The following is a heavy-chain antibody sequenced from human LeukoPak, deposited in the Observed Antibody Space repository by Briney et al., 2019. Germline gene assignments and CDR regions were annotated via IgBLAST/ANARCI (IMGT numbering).Heavy chain of an antibody. Sequence: GGSLRLSCAASGFTVSSNYMTWVRQAPGKGLEWVPVIYSDGTTYYADSVKGRFTISRDNFKNTLYLQMNSLRADDTAVYYCARENQWEHSIDYWGQGTLVTVSS. CDR1: GFTVSSNY. D-gene: IGHD1-26*01. J-gene: IGHJ4*02. V-gene: IGHV3-66*01. CDR3: ARENQWEHSIDY. CDR2: IYSDGTT.